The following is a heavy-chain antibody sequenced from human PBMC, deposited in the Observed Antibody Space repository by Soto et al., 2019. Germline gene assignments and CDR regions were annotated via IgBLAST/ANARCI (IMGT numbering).Heavy chain of an antibody. V-gene: IGHV3-48*01. CDR3: ARDFVAGDYYYYYYMDV. Sequence: GGSLRLSCAASGFTFSSYSMNWVRQAPGKGLEWVSYISSSSSTIYYADSVKGRFTISRDNAKNSLYLQMNSLRAEDTAVYYCARDFVAGDYYYYYYMDVWGKGTTVTVS. J-gene: IGHJ6*03. CDR1: GFTFSSYS. CDR2: ISSSSSTI. D-gene: IGHD3-10*01.